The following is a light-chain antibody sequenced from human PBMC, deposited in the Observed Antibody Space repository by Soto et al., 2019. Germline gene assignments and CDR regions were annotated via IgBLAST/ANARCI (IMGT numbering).Light chain of an antibody. CDR3: QSHDSSLSGPV. Sequence: QSVLTQPPSVSGAPGQRVTISCPGASSNIGATYAVHWYQHLPGRAPKLLIYGNNNRPSGVPDRFSGSKSGTSASLAITGLQAEDEADYYCQSHDSSLSGPVFGTGTKVTVL. CDR2: GNN. J-gene: IGLJ1*01. CDR1: SSNIGATYA. V-gene: IGLV1-40*01.